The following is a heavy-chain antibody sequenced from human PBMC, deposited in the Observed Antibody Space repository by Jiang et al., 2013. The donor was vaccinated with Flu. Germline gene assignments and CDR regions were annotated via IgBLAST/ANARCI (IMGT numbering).Heavy chain of an antibody. CDR1: GFTVSSNY. Sequence: VQLLESGGGLVQPGGSLRLSCAASGFTVSSNYMSWVRQAPGKGLEWVSVIYSGGSTYYADSVKGRFTISRDNSKNTLYLQMNSLRAEDTAVYYCARDKRGAYYYDSSGYYSLNYYYYGMDVWGKGTTVTVSS. CDR2: IYSGGST. D-gene: IGHD3-22*01. J-gene: IGHJ6*04. CDR3: ARDKRGAYYYDSSGYYSLNYYYYGMDV. V-gene: IGHV3-66*01.